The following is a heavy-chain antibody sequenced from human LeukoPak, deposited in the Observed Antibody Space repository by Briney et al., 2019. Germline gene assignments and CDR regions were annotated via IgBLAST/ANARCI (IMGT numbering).Heavy chain of an antibody. Sequence: GGSLRLSCAASGLTFSSHWMHWVRQAPGKGLVWVSRITNDGSSTTYADSVKGRFTISRDNAKNMLYLQVNSLRAEDTAVYYCAKWKYSNSGIDDYWGQGTLVTVSS. CDR2: ITNDGSST. CDR3: AKWKYSNSGIDDY. CDR1: GLTFSSHW. V-gene: IGHV3-74*01. J-gene: IGHJ4*02. D-gene: IGHD6-6*01.